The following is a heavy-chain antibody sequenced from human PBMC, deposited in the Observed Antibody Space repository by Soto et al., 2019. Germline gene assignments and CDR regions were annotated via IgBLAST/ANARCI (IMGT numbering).Heavy chain of an antibody. CDR3: ATVHNTSRSFDY. Sequence: EVQLLESGGVLVQPGGSLRLSCAASGFSFSDYAMTWVRQAPGKGLEWVSTTGASGRTTYYADSVKGRFTVSRDNSKNTLDLQMSSLRADDTAVYYCATVHNTSRSFDYWGQGTLVTVSS. V-gene: IGHV3-23*01. CDR2: TGASGRTT. J-gene: IGHJ4*02. D-gene: IGHD1-20*01. CDR1: GFSFSDYA.